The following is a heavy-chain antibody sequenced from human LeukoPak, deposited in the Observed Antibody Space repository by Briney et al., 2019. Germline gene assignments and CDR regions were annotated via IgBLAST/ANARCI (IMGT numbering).Heavy chain of an antibody. CDR2: ISSTAYGGTA. J-gene: IGHJ4*02. CDR1: GLTFRSYA. Sequence: PGGSLSLYCTASGLTFRSYALTGLRQAPGMGPEWVGFISSTAYGGTAEYAASVRGRFTISRDDSKSIAFLQMNSLKTEDTAMYYCSRGAVPPDYWGQGTLVTVSS. V-gene: IGHV3-49*03. D-gene: IGHD4-17*01. CDR3: SRGAVPPDY.